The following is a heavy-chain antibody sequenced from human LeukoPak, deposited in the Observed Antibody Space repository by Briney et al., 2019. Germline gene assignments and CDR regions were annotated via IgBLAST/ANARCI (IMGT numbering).Heavy chain of an antibody. J-gene: IGHJ4*02. CDR1: GFTFDDYT. D-gene: IGHD3-10*01. Sequence: GGSLRLSCAASGFTFDDYTMHWVRQAPGKGLEWVSLISWDGGSTYYADSVKGRFTISRDNAKNTLYLQMNSLGAEDTAVYYCVRGKQDFDYWGQGTLVTVSS. V-gene: IGHV3-43*01. CDR2: ISWDGGST. CDR3: VRGKQDFDY.